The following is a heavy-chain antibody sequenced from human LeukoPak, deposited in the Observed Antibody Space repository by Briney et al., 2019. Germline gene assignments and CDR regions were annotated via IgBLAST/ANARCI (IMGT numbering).Heavy chain of an antibody. CDR3: AGGWWFDP. CDR2: TYYRSKWYT. CDR1: GDSVSSDSVA. V-gene: IGHV6-1*01. J-gene: IGHJ5*02. Sequence: QTLSLTCAISGDSVSSDSVAWNWIRQSPSRGLEWLGRTYYRSKWYTDYAESVKSRITINPDTFKNQVSLQLRSVTPEDTAVYYCAGGWWFDPWGQGTLVTVSS.